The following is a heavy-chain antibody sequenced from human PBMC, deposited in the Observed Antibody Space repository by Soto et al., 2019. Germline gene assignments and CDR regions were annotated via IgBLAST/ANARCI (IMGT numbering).Heavy chain of an antibody. J-gene: IGHJ6*02. CDR1: GGTFGIYA. CDR2: IIPAFGTT. D-gene: IGHD2-2*02. CDR3: ARVPRQMLYGPTRTGMDV. Sequence: QVQLVQSGAAVSKPGSSVKVSCKASGGTFGIYAIGWVRQAPGQGLEWMGGIIPAFGTTKNAQKFQDRVVMTADESTNTVYMGLRGLRFDDTAVYYCARVPRQMLYGPTRTGMDVWGQGTTLIVSS. V-gene: IGHV1-69*01.